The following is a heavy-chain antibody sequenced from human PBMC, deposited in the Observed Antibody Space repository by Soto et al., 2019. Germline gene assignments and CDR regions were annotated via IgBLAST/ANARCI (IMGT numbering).Heavy chain of an antibody. V-gene: IGHV3-30*18. D-gene: IGHD2-2*01. CDR1: GFTFTSYA. J-gene: IGHJ6*02. CDR2: ISYDEIDK. Sequence: GGSLRLSCAASGFTFTSYAMHWVRQTPGKGLEWVAAISYDEIDKKYASSVKGRFTVSRDNVKNTLSLQMNSLRPEDTAVYYCAKDSGYQLPDNYFYYAADFWGQGTAVTVSS. CDR3: AKDSGYQLPDNYFYYAADF.